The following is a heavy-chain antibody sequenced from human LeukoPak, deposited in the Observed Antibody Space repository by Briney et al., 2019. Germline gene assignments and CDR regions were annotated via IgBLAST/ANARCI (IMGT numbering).Heavy chain of an antibody. CDR3: AKDAYGGATFFYYMDV. V-gene: IGHV3-9*01. CDR1: GFTFDDYA. CDR2: ISWNSGNI. D-gene: IGHD2/OR15-2a*01. J-gene: IGHJ6*03. Sequence: GGSLRLSCAGSGFTFDDYAMHWVRQTPGKGLELVSGISWNSGNIAYADFVGGRFTISRDNAKNSLSLQMNSLSDEDTAVYYCAKDAYGGATFFYYMDVWGKGTTVTVSS.